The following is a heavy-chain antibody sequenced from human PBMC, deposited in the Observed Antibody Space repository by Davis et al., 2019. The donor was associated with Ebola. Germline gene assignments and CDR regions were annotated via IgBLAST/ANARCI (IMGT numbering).Heavy chain of an antibody. J-gene: IGHJ5*02. CDR3: AGLWFGELLGLDP. CDR1: GASISSYY. D-gene: IGHD3-10*01. CDR2: INHSGST. Sequence: MPSETLSLTCSVSGASISSYYWSWIRQPPGKGLEWIGAINHSGSTNYNPSLKSRVTISVDTSKNQFSLKLSSVTAADTAVYYCAGLWFGELLGLDPWGQGTLVTVSS. V-gene: IGHV4-34*01.